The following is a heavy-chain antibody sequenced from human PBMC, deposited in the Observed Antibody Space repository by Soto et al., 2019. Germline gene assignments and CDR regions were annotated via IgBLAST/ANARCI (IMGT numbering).Heavy chain of an antibody. D-gene: IGHD3-22*01. CDR2: INHSGST. CDR1: GGSFSGYY. Sequence: SETLSLTCAVYGGSFSGYYWSWIRQPPGKGLEWIGEINHSGSTNYNPSLKSRVTISVDTSKNQFSLKLSSVTAADTAVYYCARGPYDSSGYYYWFDYWGQGTLVTSPQ. CDR3: ARGPYDSSGYYYWFDY. J-gene: IGHJ4*02. V-gene: IGHV4-34*01.